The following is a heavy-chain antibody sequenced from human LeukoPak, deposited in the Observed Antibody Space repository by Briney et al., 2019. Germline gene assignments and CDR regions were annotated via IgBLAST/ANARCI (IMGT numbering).Heavy chain of an antibody. V-gene: IGHV3-48*03. D-gene: IGHD5/OR15-5a*01. CDR1: GFTFSTCQ. CDR2: ISGSGETI. J-gene: IGHJ5*02. CDR3: AREVSTSWFDP. Sequence: GGSLRLSCAASGFTFSTCQMHWLRQAPGKGLEWVSYISGSGETILYADSVKGRFTMSRDNAKDSLYLQMGSLAVDDTAVYYCAREVSTSWFDPWGQGTLVTVSS.